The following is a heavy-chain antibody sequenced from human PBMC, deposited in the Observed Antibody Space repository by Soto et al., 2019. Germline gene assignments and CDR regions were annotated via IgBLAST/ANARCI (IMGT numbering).Heavy chain of an antibody. CDR1: GYSFVGYN. D-gene: IGHD2-21*01. CDR2: IRPYNGDT. CDR3: ARDGGGIADV. Sequence: QAQLVQSGAEVKKPGASVKVSCKASGYSFVGYNISWVRQAPGQGLEWMGCIRPYNGDTNYAQKVQGRFTVTTDTSTSTAYMELRSVRSDDTAVYYCARDGGGIADVWGQGTPVTVS. J-gene: IGHJ6*02. V-gene: IGHV1-18*04.